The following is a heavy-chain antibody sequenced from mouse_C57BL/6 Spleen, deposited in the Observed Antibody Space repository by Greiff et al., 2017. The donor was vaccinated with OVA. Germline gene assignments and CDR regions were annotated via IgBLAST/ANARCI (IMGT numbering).Heavy chain of an antibody. CDR1: GYTFTSYW. D-gene: IGHD2-4*01. J-gene: IGHJ2*01. CDR2: IYPGSGST. Sequence: QVQLKQPGAELVKPGASVKMSCKASGYTFTSYWITWVKQRPGQGLEWIGDIYPGSGSTNYNEKFKSKATLTVDTSSSTAYMQLSSLTSEDSAVYYCAREGGDYDDGGDYWGQGTTLTVSS. V-gene: IGHV1-55*01. CDR3: AREGGDYDDGGDY.